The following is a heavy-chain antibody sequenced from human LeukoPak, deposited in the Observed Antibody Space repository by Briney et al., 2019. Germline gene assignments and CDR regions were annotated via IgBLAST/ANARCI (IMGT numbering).Heavy chain of an antibody. Sequence: SETLSLTCNVSGGSISSYYWSWIRQPPGKGLEWIGYIYYSGSTNYNPSLKSRVTISVDTSKNQFSLKLSSVTAADTAVYYCARFDLSSSNGYLDYWGQGTLVTVSS. CDR1: GGSISSYY. V-gene: IGHV4-59*01. CDR3: ARFDLSSSNGYLDY. D-gene: IGHD3-22*01. CDR2: IYYSGST. J-gene: IGHJ4*02.